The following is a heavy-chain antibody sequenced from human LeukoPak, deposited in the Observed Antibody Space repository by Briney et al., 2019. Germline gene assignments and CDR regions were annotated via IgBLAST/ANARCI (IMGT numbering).Heavy chain of an antibody. D-gene: IGHD3-10*01. CDR1: GGSIGTYY. CDR2: IYYTGST. CDR3: ARGKYSSGSGSYYFDH. J-gene: IGHJ4*02. Sequence: SETLSLTCAVSGGSIGTYYWTWIRQSPGKGLDWIGYIYYTGSTNYNPSLKSRVTISLDTSNNQFSLEMTSVTAADTAVYYCARGKYSSGSGSYYFDHWGPGTLVTVSS. V-gene: IGHV4-59*01.